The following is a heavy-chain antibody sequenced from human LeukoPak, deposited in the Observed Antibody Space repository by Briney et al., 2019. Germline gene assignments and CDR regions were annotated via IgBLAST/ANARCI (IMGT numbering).Heavy chain of an antibody. V-gene: IGHV3-21*01. CDR1: GFTFSSYS. D-gene: IGHD1-7*01. CDR2: ISSSSSYI. J-gene: IGHJ4*02. Sequence: PGGSLRLSCAASGFTFSSYSMNWVRQAPGKGLEWVSSISSSSSYIYYADSVKGRFTISRDNAKNSLYLQMNRLRAEDTAVYYCARDLTDNWNYVISEYYFDYWGQGTLVTVSS. CDR3: ARDLTDNWNYVISEYYFDY.